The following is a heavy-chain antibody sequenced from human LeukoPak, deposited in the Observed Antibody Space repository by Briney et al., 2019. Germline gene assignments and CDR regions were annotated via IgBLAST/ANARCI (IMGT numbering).Heavy chain of an antibody. Sequence: GGSLRLSCAASGFTVTSNYMSWVRQAPGKGLEWVSVIYSGGSTYYADSVKGRFTISRDSSKNTLYLQMNSLRAEDTAMYYCARDLSRGTFDYWGQGTLVTVSS. D-gene: IGHD3-16*01. CDR3: ARDLSRGTFDY. CDR2: IYSGGST. V-gene: IGHV3-53*01. J-gene: IGHJ4*02. CDR1: GFTVTSNY.